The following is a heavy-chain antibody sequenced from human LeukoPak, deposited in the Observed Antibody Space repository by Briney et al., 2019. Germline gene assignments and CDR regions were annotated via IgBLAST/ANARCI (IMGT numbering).Heavy chain of an antibody. CDR3: ARDLWFDP. CDR1: GFTFGDYA. CDR2: ISSSGSTI. V-gene: IGHV3-48*03. Sequence: GGSLRLSCTASGFTFGDYAMSWVRQAPGKGPEWVSYISSSGSTIYYTDSVKGRFTISRDNAENSLYLQMNSLRAEDTAVYYCARDLWFDPWGQGTLVTVSS. J-gene: IGHJ5*02.